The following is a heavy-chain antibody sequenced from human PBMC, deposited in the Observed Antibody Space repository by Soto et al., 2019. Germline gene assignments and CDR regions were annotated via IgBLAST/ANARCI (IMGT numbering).Heavy chain of an antibody. Sequence: QLQLRESGPGLVKPSETLSLTCTVSGASISSSSFYWAWIHQPPGKGLEWIGCVYYSGSTFYNPSIKSRATIAMDTSKNQFSLKLTSVTAADTGVFYCARELDYAAYPKGGGDYYYGMDVWGRGTTVTVSS. CDR1: GASISSSSFY. D-gene: IGHD4-17*01. CDR2: VYYSGST. J-gene: IGHJ6*02. CDR3: ARELDYAAYPKGGGDYYYGMDV. V-gene: IGHV4-39*02.